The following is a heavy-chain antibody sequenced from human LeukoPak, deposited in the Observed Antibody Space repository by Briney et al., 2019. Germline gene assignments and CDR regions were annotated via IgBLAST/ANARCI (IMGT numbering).Heavy chain of an antibody. CDR3: ARQIASAGTAGFDF. V-gene: IGHV4-4*07. CDR2: IYSTGST. CDR1: GGSISSYY. D-gene: IGHD6-13*01. J-gene: IGHJ4*02. Sequence: PSETLSLTCTGSGGSISSYYWSWIRQPAGKGLEWIGRIYSTGSTNYNPSLKSRVTMSVATSKNQFSLRLRSVTAADTAVYYCARQIASAGTAGFDFWGQGALVTVSS.